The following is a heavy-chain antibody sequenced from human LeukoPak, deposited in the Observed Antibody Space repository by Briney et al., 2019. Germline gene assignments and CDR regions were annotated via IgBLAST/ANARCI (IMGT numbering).Heavy chain of an antibody. V-gene: IGHV1-18*01. J-gene: IGHJ4*02. CDR3: ANVIVGATTAAY. CDR2: INAYNGNT. Sequence: ASVNVSCKASRYTYTSYGISGVRQAPGQEGEWMGWINAYNGNTNYPQKLHGRVTNTPDTHTSIAYMWLRNLRSDDTGVCYCANVIVGATTAAYWGQGTLVTVFS. CDR1: RYTYTSYG. D-gene: IGHD1-26*01.